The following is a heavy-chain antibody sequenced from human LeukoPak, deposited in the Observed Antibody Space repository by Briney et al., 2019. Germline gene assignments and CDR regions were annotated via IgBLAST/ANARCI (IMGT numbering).Heavy chain of an antibody. CDR1: GFTFSDYY. CDR2: ISSSGSTI. CDR3: ARDDRSWSDYYYYYMDV. D-gene: IGHD6-13*01. Sequence: GGSLRLSCAASGFTFSDYYMSWIRQAPGKGLEWVSYISSSGSTIYYADSVKGRFTISRDNSKNTLYLQMNSLRAEDTAVYYCARDDRSWSDYYYYYMDVWGKGTTVTVSS. V-gene: IGHV3-11*04. J-gene: IGHJ6*03.